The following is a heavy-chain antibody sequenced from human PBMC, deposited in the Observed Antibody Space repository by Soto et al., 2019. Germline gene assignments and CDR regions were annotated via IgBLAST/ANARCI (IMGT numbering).Heavy chain of an antibody. J-gene: IGHJ6*02. CDR3: ARSTVLRGGAMDV. Sequence: GASVKVSCKASGGTFSSYAISWVRQAPGQGLEWMGGIIPIFGTANYAQKFQGRVTITADESTSTAYMELSSLRSEDTAVYYCARSTVLRGGAMDVWGQGTTVTVSS. CDR2: IIPIFGTA. CDR1: GGTFSSYA. D-gene: IGHD3-3*01. V-gene: IGHV1-69*13.